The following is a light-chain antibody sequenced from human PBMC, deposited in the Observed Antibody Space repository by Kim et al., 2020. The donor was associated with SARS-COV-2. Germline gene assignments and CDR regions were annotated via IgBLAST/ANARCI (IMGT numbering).Light chain of an antibody. J-gene: IGLJ3*02. CDR1: ALPNQY. CDR3: QSSDSSDTFWV. V-gene: IGLV3-25*03. CDR2: EDT. Sequence: PRQPARITCSGGALPNQYAYWFRQKPSQAPVLVIYEDTERPSGIPERFSGSTSGTTVTLTISGVQAKDEADYYCQSSDSSDTFWVFGGGTQLTVL.